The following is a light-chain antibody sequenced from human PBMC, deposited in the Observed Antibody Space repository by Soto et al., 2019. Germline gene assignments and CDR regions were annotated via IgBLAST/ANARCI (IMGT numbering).Light chain of an antibody. Sequence: EIVMTQSPATLSVSPGERATLSCRASQSISNNLAWYHQRPGQAPRLLIYGASTRATGIPARFSGSGSGTEFTLTIRSLQSEDFAVYYCQQYNNWWTVGQGTRVEIK. J-gene: IGKJ1*01. V-gene: IGKV3-15*01. CDR3: QQYNNWWT. CDR2: GAS. CDR1: QSISNN.